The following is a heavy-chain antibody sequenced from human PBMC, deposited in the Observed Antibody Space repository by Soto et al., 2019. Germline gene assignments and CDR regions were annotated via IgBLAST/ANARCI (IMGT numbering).Heavy chain of an antibody. V-gene: IGHV3-23*01. CDR2: ISGSGGST. D-gene: IGHD3-10*01. CDR3: AKALWFGELYTDY. J-gene: IGHJ4*02. CDR1: GFTFSSYA. Sequence: LRLSCAASGFTFSSYAMSWVRQAPGKGLEWVSAISGSGGSTYYADSVKGRFTISRDNSKNTLYLQMNSLRAEDTAVYYCAKALWFGELYTDYWGKGTLVTVSS.